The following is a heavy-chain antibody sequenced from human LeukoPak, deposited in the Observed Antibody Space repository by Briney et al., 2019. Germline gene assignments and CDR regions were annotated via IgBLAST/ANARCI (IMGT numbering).Heavy chain of an antibody. CDR3: ARNLGGTFIDY. D-gene: IGHD1-1*01. J-gene: IGHJ4*02. V-gene: IGHV1-18*04. CDR2: IIAYNGDT. Sequence: GASVKVSCKASGYTFTSYGITWVRQAPGQGLEWMGWIIAYNGDTNSAQKIQGRVTMTTDTSTTTAYMELRSLRSDDTAVYYCARNLGGTFIDYWDQGTLVTVSS. CDR1: GYTFTSYG.